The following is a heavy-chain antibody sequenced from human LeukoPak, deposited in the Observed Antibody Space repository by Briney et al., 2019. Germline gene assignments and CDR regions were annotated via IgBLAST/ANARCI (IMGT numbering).Heavy chain of an antibody. V-gene: IGHV3-23*05. Sequence: GGSLRLSCAASGFIFTSNRMNWVRQAPGKGLEWVSTFKTKYHQVYYAESVRGRFTISTDNSRNTVFLQMNSLRADDTALYYCARSVPDYTRFDYWGQGALVTVSS. D-gene: IGHD4-11*01. CDR3: ARSVPDYTRFDY. J-gene: IGHJ4*02. CDR2: FKTKYHQV. CDR1: GFIFTSNR.